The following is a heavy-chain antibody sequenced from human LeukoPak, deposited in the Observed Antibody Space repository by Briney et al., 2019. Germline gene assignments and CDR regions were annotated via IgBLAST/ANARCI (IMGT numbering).Heavy chain of an antibody. Sequence: ASVKVSCKASGYTFTSYAMHWVRQAPGQRLEWMGWINAGNGNTKYSQKSQGRVTITRDTSASTAYMELSSLRSEDTAVYYCARDRVVPAAMTYYGMDVWGQGTTVTVSS. J-gene: IGHJ6*02. V-gene: IGHV1-3*01. CDR3: ARDRVVPAAMTYYGMDV. D-gene: IGHD2-2*01. CDR1: GYTFTSYA. CDR2: INAGNGNT.